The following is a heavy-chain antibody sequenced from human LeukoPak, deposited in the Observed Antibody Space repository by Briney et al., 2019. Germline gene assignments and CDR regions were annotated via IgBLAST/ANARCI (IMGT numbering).Heavy chain of an antibody. CDR2: IYYSGST. CDR1: GGSISSYY. V-gene: IGHV4-59*12. CDR3: ARVWGGSYLHAFDI. D-gene: IGHD1-26*01. J-gene: IGHJ3*02. Sequence: SETLSLTCTVSGGSISSYYWSWIRQPPGKGLEWIGYIYYSGSTNYNPSLKSRVTISVDTSKNQFSLKLSSVTAADTAVYYCARVWGGSYLHAFDIWGQGTMVTVSS.